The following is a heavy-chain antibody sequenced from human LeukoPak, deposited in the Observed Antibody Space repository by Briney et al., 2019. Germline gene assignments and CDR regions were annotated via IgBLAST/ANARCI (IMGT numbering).Heavy chain of an antibody. J-gene: IGHJ4*02. V-gene: IGHV3-30*18. D-gene: IGHD4-17*01. CDR3: AKAGPTADPGFDY. Sequence: GRSLRLSCAASGFTFSSYGMHWVRQAPGKGLEWVAVISYDGTNKYYADSVKGRFTISRDNSKNTLYLQMNSLRAEDTTVYYCAKAGPTADPGFDYWGQGTLVTVSS. CDR2: ISYDGTNK. CDR1: GFTFSSYG.